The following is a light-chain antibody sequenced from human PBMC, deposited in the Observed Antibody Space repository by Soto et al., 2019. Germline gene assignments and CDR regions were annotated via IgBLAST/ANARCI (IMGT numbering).Light chain of an antibody. J-gene: IGLJ1*01. V-gene: IGLV2-8*01. CDR2: EVS. Sequence: QSVLTQPPSASGSPGQSVTISCTGTSSDVGRYNYISWYQQRPGKAPKLIIYEVSKRPSGVPDRLSGFKYGNTASLTVSGLQAEDEADYYCSSYVTTPEIFGTGTKVTV. CDR1: SSDVGRYNY. CDR3: SSYVTTPEI.